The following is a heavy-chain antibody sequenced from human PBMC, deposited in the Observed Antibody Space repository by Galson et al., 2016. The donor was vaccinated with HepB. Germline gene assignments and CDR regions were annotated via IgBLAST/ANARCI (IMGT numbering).Heavy chain of an antibody. CDR1: GDSISSASYY. V-gene: IGHV4-31*03. CDR2: ISYSGNT. Sequence: TLSLTCSVSGDSISSASYYWTWIRQHPGKGLEWIGDISYSGNTYYNPSLKSRVTISLDTSKNHFSLKLTSVTAADTAVYSCARAEYGDDSGGAFDIWGQGTMVTVSS. J-gene: IGHJ3*02. D-gene: IGHD4-23*01. CDR3: ARAEYGDDSGGAFDI.